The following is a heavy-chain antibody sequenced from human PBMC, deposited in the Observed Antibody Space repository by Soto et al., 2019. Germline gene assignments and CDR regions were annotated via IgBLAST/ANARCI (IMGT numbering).Heavy chain of an antibody. J-gene: IGHJ5*02. V-gene: IGHV3-23*01. CDR2: LSDTGDRT. CDR1: GFTFRNYA. CDR3: AKDDYGYWFDP. D-gene: IGHD4-17*01. Sequence: EVQLLESGGGLVQPGGSLRLSCAASGFTFRNYAMSWVRQAPGKGLEWVSALSDTGDRTYYADSVKGRFTISRDNFKSTLYLQMNSLRAEDTAVYYYAKDDYGYWFDPWGQGTLVIVSS.